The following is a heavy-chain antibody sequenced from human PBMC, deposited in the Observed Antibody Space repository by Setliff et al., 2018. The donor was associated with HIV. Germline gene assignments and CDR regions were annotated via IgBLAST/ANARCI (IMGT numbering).Heavy chain of an antibody. V-gene: IGHV3-30*03. Sequence: PGGSLRLSCAASGFIFSSYGIHWVRQAPGKGLEWVAVISYDGSNKYYADSVKGRFTISRDNAKNTLYLQMNSLRAEDTAVYYCAREDSGSYFSDYWGQGTLVTVSS. CDR2: ISYDGSNK. D-gene: IGHD1-26*01. CDR1: GFIFSSYG. CDR3: AREDSGSYFSDY. J-gene: IGHJ4*02.